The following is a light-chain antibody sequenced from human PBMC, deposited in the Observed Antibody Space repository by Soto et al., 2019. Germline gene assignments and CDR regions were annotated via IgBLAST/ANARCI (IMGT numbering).Light chain of an antibody. CDR1: QSVTGSY. Sequence: EIVLTQSPGTLSLSPGERATLSCRASQSVTGSYLAWYQQKPGQAPRLLIYGASSRATGIPDRFSGSESGTDFTLTIARREPEDFAVYYCQQYGGSPRTFGQGTKVE. J-gene: IGKJ1*01. CDR3: QQYGGSPRT. V-gene: IGKV3-20*01. CDR2: GAS.